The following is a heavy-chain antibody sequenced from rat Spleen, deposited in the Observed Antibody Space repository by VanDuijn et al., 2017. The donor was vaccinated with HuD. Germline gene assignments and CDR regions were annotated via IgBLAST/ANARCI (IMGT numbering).Heavy chain of an antibody. V-gene: IGHV2S12*01. Sequence: QVHLKESGPGLVQSSQTLSLTCTVSGFSLTSNGVSWVRQPPGKGLEWIAAISSGGKTYYKSTLTSRLSVSRDTSKSQVFLKMDSLQTEDTAIYFCIREGHTMGITTYWFAYWGQGTLVTVSS. CDR2: ISSGGKT. CDR1: GFSLTSNG. CDR3: IREGHTMGITTYWFAY. D-gene: IGHD1-9*01. J-gene: IGHJ3*01.